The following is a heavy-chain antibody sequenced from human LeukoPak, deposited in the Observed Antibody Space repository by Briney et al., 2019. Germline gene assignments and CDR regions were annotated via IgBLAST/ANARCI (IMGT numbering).Heavy chain of an antibody. CDR1: GGSISSYY. CDR3: ARDEEWPEAGYYYYGMDV. D-gene: IGHD6-19*01. J-gene: IGHJ6*02. V-gene: IGHV4-4*07. CDR2: IYTSGST. Sequence: PSETLSLTCTVSGGSISSYYWSWIRQPAGKGLEWIGRIYTSGSTNYNPSLKSRVTMSVDTSKNQFSLKLSSVTAADTAVYYCARDEEWPEAGYYYYGMDVWGQGTTVTVSS.